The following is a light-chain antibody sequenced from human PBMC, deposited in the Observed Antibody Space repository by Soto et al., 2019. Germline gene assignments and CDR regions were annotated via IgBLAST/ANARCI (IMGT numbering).Light chain of an antibody. V-gene: IGKV1-5*01. CDR2: EAS. J-gene: IGKJ4*01. Sequence: DIQMTQSPSTLSASVGDRVTITCRASQSISSWLASYQQKPGKAPKLLIHEASRLESGVPSRFSGSESGTEFTLTISGLHAEDFATYYCQQYTNFPLTFGGGTKVEIK. CDR3: QQYTNFPLT. CDR1: QSISSW.